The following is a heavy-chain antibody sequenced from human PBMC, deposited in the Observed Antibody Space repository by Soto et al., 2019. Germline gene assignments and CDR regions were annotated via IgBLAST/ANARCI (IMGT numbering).Heavy chain of an antibody. Sequence: QLRLQESGPRLLRPSATLSLTCAVSGGSVNSDNFSWGWVRQPPGKGPEWVATIHNGGAANYNPSLRGRVSIAVDASRNEISMQLTSVTAADTSLYSCVRLPPTVTPGRHFYFYMDVWGKGTTVTVSS. J-gene: IGHJ6*03. V-gene: IGHV4-39*01. CDR3: VRLPPTVTPGRHFYFYMDV. CDR1: GGSVNSDNFS. D-gene: IGHD4-17*01. CDR2: IHNGGAA.